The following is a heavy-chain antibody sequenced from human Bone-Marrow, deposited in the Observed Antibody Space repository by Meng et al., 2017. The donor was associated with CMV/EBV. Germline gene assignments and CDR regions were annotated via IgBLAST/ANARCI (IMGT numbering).Heavy chain of an antibody. CDR2: IDPSDSYT. CDR1: GYSFTSYC. CDR3: ARHGRTATPTLCYFDL. J-gene: IGHJ2*01. Sequence: SGYSFTSYCISWVRQIPGKGLEWMGRIDPSDSYTNYSPSFQGHVTFSADKSISTAYLQWDSLKASDTAMYYCARHGRTATPTLCYFDLWGRGTLVTVSS. D-gene: IGHD6-25*01. V-gene: IGHV5-10-1*01.